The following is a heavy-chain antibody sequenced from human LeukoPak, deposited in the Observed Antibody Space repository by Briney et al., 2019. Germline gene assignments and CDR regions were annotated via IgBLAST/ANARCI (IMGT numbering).Heavy chain of an antibody. D-gene: IGHD6-19*01. CDR1: GGSFSGYY. J-gene: IGHJ6*03. CDR2: INHSGST. CDR3: ARRTGYSSGWYVGYYYMDV. V-gene: IGHV4-34*01. Sequence: SETLSLTCAVYGGSFSGYYWSWIRQPPGKGLEWIGEINHSGSTNYNPSLKSRVTISVDTSKNQFSLKLSSVTAADTAVYYCARRTGYSSGWYVGYYYMDVWGKGTTVTISS.